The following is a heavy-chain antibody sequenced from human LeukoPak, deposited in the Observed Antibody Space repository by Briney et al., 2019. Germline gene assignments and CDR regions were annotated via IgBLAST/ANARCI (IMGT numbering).Heavy chain of an antibody. Sequence: SGGSLRLSCAASGFTFSSYAMSWVRQAPGKGLEWVSSISSSSSYIYYADSVKGRFTISRDNAKNSLYLQMNSLRAEDTAVYYCARYSSSWYSETDYWGQGTLVTVSS. D-gene: IGHD6-13*01. CDR3: ARYSSSWYSETDY. CDR1: GFTFSSYA. J-gene: IGHJ4*02. CDR2: ISSSSSYI. V-gene: IGHV3-21*01.